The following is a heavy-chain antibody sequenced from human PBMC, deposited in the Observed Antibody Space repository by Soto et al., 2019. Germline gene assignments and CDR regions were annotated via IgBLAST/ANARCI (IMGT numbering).Heavy chain of an antibody. V-gene: IGHV1-18*01. J-gene: IGHJ6*02. D-gene: IGHD3-3*01. CDR3: ARRGVIFGVVIPYYYYGMDV. CDR1: GYTFTSYG. CDR2: ISAYNGNT. Sequence: QVQLVQSGAEVKKPGASVKVSCKASGYTFTSYGISWVRQAPGQGLERMGWISAYNGNTNYAQKLQGRVTMTTDTSTSTAYMELRSRRSDDTAVYYCARRGVIFGVVIPYYYYGMDVWVQGTTVTVSS.